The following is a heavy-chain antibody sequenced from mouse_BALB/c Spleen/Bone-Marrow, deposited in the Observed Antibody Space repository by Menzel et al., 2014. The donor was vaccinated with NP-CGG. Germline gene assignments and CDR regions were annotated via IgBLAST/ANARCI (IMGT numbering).Heavy chain of an antibody. Sequence: DVMLVESGGGLVQPGGSLKLSCAASGFDFSGFWMGWVRQAPGKGLEWIGEINPDSSTINYTPSLKDRFIISGDNAKNTLYLQMSKVRSEDTALYYCARLGYYGGFAYWGQGTLVTVSA. CDR2: INPDSSTI. CDR1: GFDFSGFW. J-gene: IGHJ3*01. CDR3: ARLGYYGGFAY. V-gene: IGHV4-1*02. D-gene: IGHD2-3*01.